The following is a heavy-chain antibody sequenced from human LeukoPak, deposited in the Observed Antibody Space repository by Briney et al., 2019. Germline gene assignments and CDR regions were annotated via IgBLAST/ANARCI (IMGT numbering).Heavy chain of an antibody. Sequence: GASVKVSCKASGYSFTDYYMHWVRQAPGQGLEWMGWINPNSDGTNYAQKFQGRVTMTRDTSISTAYMELSRLRSDDTAVYYCARDRGRLGAKGYNWFDPWGQGTLVTVSS. D-gene: IGHD3-16*01. V-gene: IGHV1-2*02. J-gene: IGHJ5*02. CDR3: ARDRGRLGAKGYNWFDP. CDR2: INPNSDGT. CDR1: GYSFTDYY.